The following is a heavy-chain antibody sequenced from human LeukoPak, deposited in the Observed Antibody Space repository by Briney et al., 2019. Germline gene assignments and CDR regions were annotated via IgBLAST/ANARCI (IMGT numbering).Heavy chain of an antibody. D-gene: IGHD6-13*01. J-gene: IGHJ6*03. Sequence: PGGSLRLSCAASGFTFDDYAMHWVRQAPGKGLEWVSLISWDGGSTYYADSVKGRFTISRDNSQNTLYLQMNSLRAEDTAVYYCAKDFWSSSWYGYMDVWGKGTTVTFSS. V-gene: IGHV3-43D*04. CDR3: AKDFWSSSWYGYMDV. CDR1: GFTFDDYA. CDR2: ISWDGGST.